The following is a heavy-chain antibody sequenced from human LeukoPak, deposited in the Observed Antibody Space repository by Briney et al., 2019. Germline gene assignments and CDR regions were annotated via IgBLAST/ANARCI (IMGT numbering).Heavy chain of an antibody. D-gene: IGHD5-18*01. J-gene: IGHJ4*02. V-gene: IGHV3-21*01. Sequence: GGSLRLSCAASGFTFSNYNMNWGRQAPGKGLEWVSSISSSSSYRYYADSVKGRFTISRDNAKNSLFLQMNSLRAEDTAVYYCARVDTLDYWGQGTLVTVSS. CDR1: GFTFSNYN. CDR2: ISSSSSYR. CDR3: ARVDTLDY.